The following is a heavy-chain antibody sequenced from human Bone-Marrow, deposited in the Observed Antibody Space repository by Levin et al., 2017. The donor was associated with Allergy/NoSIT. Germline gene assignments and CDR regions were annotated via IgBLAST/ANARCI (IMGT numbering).Heavy chain of an antibody. V-gene: IGHV3-73*01. CDR1: GFTFSGSA. Sequence: GGSLRLSCAASGFTFSGSAIHWVRQASGKGLEWVGRIRSKANSYATEYAASVKGRFTISRDDSKNKAYLQMNSLKTEDTAVYYCTRVVRGVISGRWGQGTLVTVSS. J-gene: IGHJ4*02. CDR3: TRVVRGVISGR. D-gene: IGHD3-10*01. CDR2: IRSKANSYAT.